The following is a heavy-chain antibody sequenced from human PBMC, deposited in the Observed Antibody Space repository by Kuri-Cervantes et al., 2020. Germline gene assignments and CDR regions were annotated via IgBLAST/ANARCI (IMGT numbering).Heavy chain of an antibody. V-gene: IGHV3-11*04. CDR3: ASAVTGTSSRVFDS. CDR2: ISSSGSAI. CDR1: GFTLGDYA. J-gene: IGHJ4*02. D-gene: IGHD6-19*01. Sequence: GESLKISCTASGFTLGDYAMSWFRQAPGKGLEWVSYISSSGSAIYYADSVKGRFTISRDNSRNTLYLQMNSLRAEDTAVYYCASAVTGTSSRVFDSWGQGTLVTVSS.